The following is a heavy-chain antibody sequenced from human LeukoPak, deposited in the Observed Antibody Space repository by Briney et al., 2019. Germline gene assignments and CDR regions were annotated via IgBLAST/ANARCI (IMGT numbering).Heavy chain of an antibody. J-gene: IGHJ4*02. V-gene: IGHV5-51*01. CDR3: ARRQGCSNTACPPDY. Sequence: GESLKISCKGSGFSFNTYWIGWVRHMPGKGLEWMGIIYAGDSDTRYSPSFQGQVTISVDKSISTAYLQWSSLKASDTAMYYCARRQGCSNTACPPDYWGQGTLVTVSS. CDR1: GFSFNTYW. CDR2: IYAGDSDT. D-gene: IGHD2-2*01.